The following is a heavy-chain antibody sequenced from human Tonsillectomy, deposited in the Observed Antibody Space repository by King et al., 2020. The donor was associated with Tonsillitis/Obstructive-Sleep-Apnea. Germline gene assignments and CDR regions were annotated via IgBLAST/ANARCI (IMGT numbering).Heavy chain of an antibody. D-gene: IGHD3-22*01. J-gene: IGHJ2*01. CDR1: GGSIRSYY. Sequence: VQLQESGPGLVKPSETLSLTCTVSGGSIRSYYWSWIRQPPGKGLEWIGYIYYSGSTNYNPSLKSRVTISVDTSKNQFSLKLSSVTAADTAVYYCARVSYYDSSGYYPQYWYFDLWGRGTLVTVSS. CDR2: IYYSGST. V-gene: IGHV4-59*01. CDR3: ARVSYYDSSGYYPQYWYFDL.